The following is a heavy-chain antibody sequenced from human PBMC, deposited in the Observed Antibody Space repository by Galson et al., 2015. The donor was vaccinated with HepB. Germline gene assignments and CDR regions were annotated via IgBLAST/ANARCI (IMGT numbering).Heavy chain of an antibody. Sequence: CAISGDSVTSNSAVGNWIRQSPSRGLEWLGRTYFRSQWRIDYSVSVKSRITINADTSQNQFSLHLNSMTPEDTAVYYCAYGSDVWGQGTTVIVSS. CDR1: GDSVTSNSAV. J-gene: IGHJ6*02. V-gene: IGHV6-1*01. CDR2: TYFRSQWRI. CDR3: AYGSDV.